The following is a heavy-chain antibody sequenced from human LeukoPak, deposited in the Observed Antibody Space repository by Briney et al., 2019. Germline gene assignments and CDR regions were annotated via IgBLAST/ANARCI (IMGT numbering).Heavy chain of an antibody. CDR2: IIPIFGTA. CDR3: AREAYYGSGSYGGFDP. Sequence: SVKVSCKASGGTFSSYAISWVRQAPGQGLEWMGGIIPIFGTANYAQKFQGRVTITTDESTSTAYMELSSLRSEDTAVYYCAREAYYGSGSYGGFDPWGQGTLVTVSS. J-gene: IGHJ5*02. D-gene: IGHD3-10*01. CDR1: GGTFSSYA. V-gene: IGHV1-69*05.